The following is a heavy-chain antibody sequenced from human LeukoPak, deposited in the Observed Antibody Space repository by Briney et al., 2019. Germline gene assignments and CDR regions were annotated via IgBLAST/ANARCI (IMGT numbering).Heavy chain of an antibody. CDR1: GFTFSSYS. J-gene: IGHJ4*02. V-gene: IGHV3-21*01. CDR3: ARVLTDYDFWSGYYTGNYFDY. Sequence: GGSLRLSCAASGFTFSSYSMNWVRQAPGKGLEWVSSISSSSSYIYYADSVKGRFTISRDNAKNSLYLQMNSLRAEDTAVYYCARVLTDYDFWSGYYTGNYFDYWGQGTLVTVSS. D-gene: IGHD3-3*01. CDR2: ISSSSSYI.